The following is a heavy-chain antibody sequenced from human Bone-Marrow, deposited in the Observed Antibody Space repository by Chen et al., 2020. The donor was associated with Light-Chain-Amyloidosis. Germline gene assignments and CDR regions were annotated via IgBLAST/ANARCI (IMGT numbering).Heavy chain of an antibody. Sequence: QVQLQQWGAGLLKPSETLSLTCGVYGGSLSGYYWRWIRQSPGKGLEWIGEINHSGDTKYNTSLRGRVTISVDTSKNQFSLKLSSVTAADTAVYYCARGRDYYDSSGYSYYFDYWGQGTLVTVSS. D-gene: IGHD3-22*01. CDR2: INHSGDT. V-gene: IGHV4-34*01. CDR3: ARGRDYYDSSGYSYYFDY. CDR1: GGSLSGYY. J-gene: IGHJ4*02.